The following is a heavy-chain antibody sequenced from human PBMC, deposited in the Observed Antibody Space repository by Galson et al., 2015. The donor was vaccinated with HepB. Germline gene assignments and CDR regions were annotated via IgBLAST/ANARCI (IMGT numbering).Heavy chain of an antibody. CDR1: GGSISSYY. J-gene: IGHJ4*02. D-gene: IGHD2-2*01. V-gene: IGHV4-59*01. CDR3: ARGAPVVVVPAAMLYFDY. Sequence: SETLSLTCTVSGGSISSYYWSWIRQPPGKGLEWIGYIYYSGSTNYNPSLKSRVTISVDTSKNQFSLKLSSVTAADTAVYYCARGAPVVVVPAAMLYFDYWGQGTLVTVSS. CDR2: IYYSGST.